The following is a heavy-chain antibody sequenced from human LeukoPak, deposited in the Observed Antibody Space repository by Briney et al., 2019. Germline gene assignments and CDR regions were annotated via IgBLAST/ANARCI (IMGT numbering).Heavy chain of an antibody. J-gene: IGHJ4*02. CDR1: GDSVSNNIAT. CDR2: TYYRSRWGN. Sequence: SQTLSLTCAISGDSVSNNIATWNWIRQSPSRGLEWLGRTYYRSRWGNDYAISVKSRITINPDTSKNQFSLQLNSVTPEDTAVYYCARDSDSGSYRTYWGQGTLVTVSS. V-gene: IGHV6-1*01. CDR3: ARDSDSGSYRTY. D-gene: IGHD1-26*01.